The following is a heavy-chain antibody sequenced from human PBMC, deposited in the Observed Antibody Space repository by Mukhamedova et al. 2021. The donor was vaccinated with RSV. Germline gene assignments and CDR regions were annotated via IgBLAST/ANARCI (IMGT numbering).Heavy chain of an antibody. J-gene: IGHJ4*02. D-gene: IGHD5/OR15-5a*01. V-gene: IGHV3-21*01. Sequence: VSSISSSASNIYYADSEKGRFTISRDNTKNSLYLQMNSLRAEDTAMYYCARGWSTPDYWGQGTLVTVSS. CDR3: ARGWSTPDY. CDR2: ISSSASNI.